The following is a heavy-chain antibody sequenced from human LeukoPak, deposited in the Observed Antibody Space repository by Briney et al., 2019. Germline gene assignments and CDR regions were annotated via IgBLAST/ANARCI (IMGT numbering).Heavy chain of an antibody. Sequence: SETLSLTCAVSGDSISSYYWSWIRQPPGKGLEWIGEINHSGSTNYNPSLKSRVTISVDTSKNQFSLKLSSVTAADTAVYYCARGPSKEYSSSSNWFDPWGQGTLVTVSS. V-gene: IGHV4-34*01. D-gene: IGHD6-6*01. CDR3: ARGPSKEYSSSSNWFDP. CDR1: GDSISSYY. CDR2: INHSGST. J-gene: IGHJ5*02.